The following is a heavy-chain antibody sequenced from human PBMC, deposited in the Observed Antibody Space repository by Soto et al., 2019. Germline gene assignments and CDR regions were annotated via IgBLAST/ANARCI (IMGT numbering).Heavy chain of an antibody. CDR1: GFTFSSYG. V-gene: IGHV3-30*18. Sequence: QVQLVESGGGVVQPGRYLRLYCAASGFTFSSYGMHWVRQAPGKGLEWVAVISFDGSSKYYADSVKGRFTISRDNSKSTLYLQMNSLRAEDTAVYYCAKSGLVGATWVDYWGQGTLVTVSS. J-gene: IGHJ4*02. CDR2: ISFDGSSK. CDR3: AKSGLVGATWVDY. D-gene: IGHD1-26*01.